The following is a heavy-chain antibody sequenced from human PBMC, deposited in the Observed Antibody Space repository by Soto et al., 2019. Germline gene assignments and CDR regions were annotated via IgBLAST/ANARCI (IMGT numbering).Heavy chain of an antibody. CDR2: IYDSGSP. V-gene: IGHV4-59*01. Sequence: PSGTVSLTCVISGGCSSVYYWSWIRQPPGQALEWIGYIYDSGSPYYNPSLRSRVIISADTSKNRISLKLTSATAADTAVYYCARGVGSSPPRYWGRGTLVPVS. D-gene: IGHD1-26*01. CDR1: GGCSSVYY. J-gene: IGHJ4*02. CDR3: ARGVGSSPPRY.